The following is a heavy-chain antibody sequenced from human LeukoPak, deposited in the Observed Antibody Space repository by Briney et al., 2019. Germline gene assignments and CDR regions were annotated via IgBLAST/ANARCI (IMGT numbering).Heavy chain of an antibody. CDR3: ARASEVGFASYASAWYWFDP. CDR2: IYYGGGT. J-gene: IGHJ5*02. D-gene: IGHD6-19*01. CDR1: GGSIGTYY. Sequence: SETLSLTCTVSGGSIGTYYWSWIRQSPGKGLEWIGYIYYGGGTDYNPSLKSRVTISVDTSKNQFSLKVFSVTAADTAVYYCARASEVGFASYASAWYWFDPWGQGTLVTVSS. V-gene: IGHV4-59*01.